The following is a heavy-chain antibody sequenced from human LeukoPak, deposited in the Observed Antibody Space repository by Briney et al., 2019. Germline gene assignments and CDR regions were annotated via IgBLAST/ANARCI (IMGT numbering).Heavy chain of an antibody. Sequence: GGSLRLSCAASGFTVSSNYISWVRQAPGKGLEWVSVIYSGGSTYYADSVKGRFTISRDNSKNTLYLQMNSLRAEDTAVYYCARSGAFNYGMDVWGQGTTVTVSS. J-gene: IGHJ6*02. V-gene: IGHV3-53*01. D-gene: IGHD1-26*01. CDR1: GFTVSSNY. CDR2: IYSGGST. CDR3: ARSGAFNYGMDV.